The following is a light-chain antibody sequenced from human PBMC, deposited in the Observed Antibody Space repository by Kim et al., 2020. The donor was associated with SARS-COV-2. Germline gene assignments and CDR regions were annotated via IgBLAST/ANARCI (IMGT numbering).Light chain of an antibody. J-gene: IGLJ1*01. CDR2: TNN. CDR1: YSNIGSNN. V-gene: IGLV1-47*02. Sequence: ELTQPPSASGTPGQRVTISCSGSYSNIGSNNVCWYQQLPGTAPKLLIYTNNQRPSGVPDRFSGSKSGTSASLAISGLRSEDGADYYCAAWDDSLSGYVFGAGTKVTVL. CDR3: AAWDDSLSGYV.